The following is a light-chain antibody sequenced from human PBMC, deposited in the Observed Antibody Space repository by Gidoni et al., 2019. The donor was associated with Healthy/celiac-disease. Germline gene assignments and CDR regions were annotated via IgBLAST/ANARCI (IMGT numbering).Light chain of an antibody. V-gene: IGLV1-44*01. CDR3: AAWDDSLNGLVV. CDR1: SSNIGSNT. Sequence: SVLTQPPSASWTPGQRVTISCSGSSSNIGSNTVNWYQQLPGTAPKLLIYSNNQRPSGVPDRFSGSKSGTSASLAISGLQSEEEADYYCAAWDDSLNGLVVFGGGTKLTVL. CDR2: SNN. J-gene: IGLJ2*01.